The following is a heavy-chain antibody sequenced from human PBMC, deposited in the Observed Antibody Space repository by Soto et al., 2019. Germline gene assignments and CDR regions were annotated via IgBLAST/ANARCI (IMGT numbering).Heavy chain of an antibody. CDR1: GFTFSSYA. J-gene: IGHJ5*02. V-gene: IGHV3-30-3*01. CDR2: ISYDGSNK. D-gene: IGHD6-13*01. CDR3: ARDQGEAAAKTKRWFDP. Sequence: QVQLVESGGGVVQPGRSLRLSCAASGFTFSSYAMHWVRKAPGKGLEWVAVISYDGSNKYYADSVKGRFTISRDNSKNTLYLQMNRLRAEDTAVYYCARDQGEAAAKTKRWFDPWGQGTLVTVSS.